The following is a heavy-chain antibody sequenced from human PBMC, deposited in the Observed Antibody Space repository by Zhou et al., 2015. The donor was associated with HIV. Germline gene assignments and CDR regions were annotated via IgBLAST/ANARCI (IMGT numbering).Heavy chain of an antibody. V-gene: IGHV1-69*06. CDR2: ITPMFQTH. D-gene: IGHD3-16*01. CDR3: ARSNMNYDYALDL. Sequence: LMQSGTEVTKPGSSVKVSCKASGGTFSGSDLSWVRQAPGQGLEWMGRITPMFQTHNYAEKFRARLNITVDRHTSAAYMELSSLTSEDAAVYYCARSNMNYDYALDLWGQGTKVIVS. CDR1: GGTFSGSD. J-gene: IGHJ3*01.